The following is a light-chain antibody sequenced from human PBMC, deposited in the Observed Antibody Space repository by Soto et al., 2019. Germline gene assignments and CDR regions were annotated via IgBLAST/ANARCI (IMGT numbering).Light chain of an antibody. V-gene: IGLV2-14*01. CDR3: NSYTTTGTRV. CDR2: DVT. CDR1: GSDVGGYNS. J-gene: IGLJ3*02. Sequence: QSALTQPASVSGSPGQSITISCTGTGSDVGGYNSVAWYQQHPGKAPKLMIYDVTNRPSGVPNRFSGSKSGNTASLTISGLQAEDEADYYCNSYTTTGTRVFGGGTKVTVL.